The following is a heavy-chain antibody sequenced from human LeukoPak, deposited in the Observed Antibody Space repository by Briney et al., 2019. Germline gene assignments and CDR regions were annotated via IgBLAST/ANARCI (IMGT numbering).Heavy chain of an antibody. CDR1: GFTFRSYS. Sequence: SGGSLRLSCAASGFTFRSYSMNWVRQAPGKGLEWVSSISSSSSYIYYADSVKGRFTISRDNAKNSLYLQMNSLRVEDTAVYYCARDSQRWGNFDSWGQGTLVSVSS. J-gene: IGHJ4*02. CDR2: ISSSSSYI. CDR3: ARDSQRWGNFDS. V-gene: IGHV3-21*01. D-gene: IGHD5-24*01.